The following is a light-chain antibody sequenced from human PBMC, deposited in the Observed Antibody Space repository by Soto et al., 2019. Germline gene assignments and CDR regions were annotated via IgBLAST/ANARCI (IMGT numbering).Light chain of an antibody. CDR3: CSYAGSYTLV. J-gene: IGLJ2*01. V-gene: IGLV2-11*01. CDR1: SSDVGGYNY. CDR2: DVS. Sequence: QSVLTQPCSVSGSTGKSVTISCTGTSSDVGGYNYVSWYQQHPGKAPKLMIYDVSKRPSGVPDRFSGSKSGNTASLTISGLQAEDEADYYCCSYAGSYTLVFGGGTKLTVL.